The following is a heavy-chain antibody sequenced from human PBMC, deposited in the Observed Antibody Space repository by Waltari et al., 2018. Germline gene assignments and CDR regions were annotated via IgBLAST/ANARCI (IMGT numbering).Heavy chain of an antibody. V-gene: IGHV4-59*01. J-gene: IGHJ6*03. D-gene: IGHD3-3*01. Sequence: QVQLQESGPGLVKPSETLSLTCTVSGGSISSYYWSWIRQPPGKGLEWIGYIYYSGSTNYNPSLKSRVTRSVDTSKNQFSLKLSSVTAADTAVYYCARTRSQYDFGYYYYYMDVWGKGTTVTISS. CDR2: IYYSGST. CDR1: GGSISSYY. CDR3: ARTRSQYDFGYYYYYMDV.